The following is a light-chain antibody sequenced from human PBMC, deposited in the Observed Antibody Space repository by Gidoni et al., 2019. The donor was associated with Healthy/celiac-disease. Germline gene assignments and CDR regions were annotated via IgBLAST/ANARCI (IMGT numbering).Light chain of an antibody. V-gene: IGKV6-21*01. CDR1: QSIGGS. CDR2: YAS. Sequence: EIVLSQSPDVQSVCPKAKVTITCRASQSIGGSLHWYQQKPDQSPKLLIKYASQSFSGVPSRFSGSGSGTDFTLTINSLAADDAASYYCHQSSSSPFTFGPGTKVDIK. J-gene: IGKJ3*01. CDR3: HQSSSSPFT.